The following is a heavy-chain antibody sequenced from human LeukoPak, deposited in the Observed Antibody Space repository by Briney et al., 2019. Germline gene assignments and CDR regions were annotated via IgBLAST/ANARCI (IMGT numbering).Heavy chain of an antibody. CDR1: GGSISSYY. J-gene: IGHJ4*02. CDR3: ARGLEDYIWGTYRRVHFDY. CDR2: IYYSGST. V-gene: IGHV4-59*01. D-gene: IGHD3-16*02. Sequence: SETLSLTCTVSGGSISSYYWNWIRQPPGKGLEWIGYIYYSGSTNYNPSLKSRVTISVDTSKNQFSLKLNSVTAADTAVYYCARGLEDYIWGTYRRVHFDYWGQGTLVTVSS.